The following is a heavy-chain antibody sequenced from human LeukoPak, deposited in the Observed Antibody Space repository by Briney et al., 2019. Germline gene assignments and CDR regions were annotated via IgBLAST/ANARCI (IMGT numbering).Heavy chain of an antibody. CDR3: AKDLRAVYGEFDY. CDR2: IWYDGSNK. D-gene: IGHD2/OR15-2a*01. Sequence: PGGSLRLSCAASGFTFSSYGMHWVRQAPAKGLEWVAVIWYDGSNKYYADSVKGRFTISRDNSKNTLYLQMNSLRAEDTAVYYCAKDLRAVYGEFDYWGQGTLVTVSS. CDR1: GFTFSSYG. J-gene: IGHJ4*02. V-gene: IGHV3-33*06.